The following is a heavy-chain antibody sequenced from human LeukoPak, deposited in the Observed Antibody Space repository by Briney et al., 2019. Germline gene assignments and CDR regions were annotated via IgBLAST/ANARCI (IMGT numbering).Heavy chain of an antibody. V-gene: IGHV1-3*01. D-gene: IGHD5-12*01. Sequence: ASVKVSCKASGYTFTSYAMHWVRQAPGQRLEWMGWINAGNGNTKYSQKFQGRVTITRDTSASTAYMELRSLRSDDTAVYYCARGTGYLPQGGFDYWGQGTLVTVSS. J-gene: IGHJ4*02. CDR1: GYTFTSYA. CDR3: ARGTGYLPQGGFDY. CDR2: INAGNGNT.